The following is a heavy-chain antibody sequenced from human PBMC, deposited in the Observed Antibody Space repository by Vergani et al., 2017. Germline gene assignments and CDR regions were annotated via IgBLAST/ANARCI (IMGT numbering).Heavy chain of an antibody. V-gene: IGHV4-59*01. J-gene: IGHJ4*02. D-gene: IGHD1-26*01. CDR3: ARAGRGGHTSEPFDY. CDR1: RGSISPYY. Sequence: QVQLQESGPGLVKPSETLSLTCTVSRGSISPYYWTWVRQPPGKGLEWIGFIFYTGRTTNYNPSLKRRVTLSLDTSKNQFSLKVRSVTAADTALYYCARAGRGGHTSEPFDYWGRGSLVAVSS. CDR2: IFYTGRTT.